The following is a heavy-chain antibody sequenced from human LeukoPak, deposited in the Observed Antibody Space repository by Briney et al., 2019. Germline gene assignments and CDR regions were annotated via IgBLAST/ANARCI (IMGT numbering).Heavy chain of an antibody. J-gene: IGHJ4*02. CDR3: GRSGDFWSGSGVAY. CDR2: INSDGTST. V-gene: IGHV3-74*01. CDR1: GFIFSNFW. Sequence: GGSLRLSCAASGFIFSNFWMHWVRQAPGKGLVWVSRINSDGTSTAYAGSVKGRFTVSRDNAKNTLFLQMNSLRAEDTAVYYCGRSGDFWSGSGVAYWGQGTLVTVSS. D-gene: IGHD3-3*01.